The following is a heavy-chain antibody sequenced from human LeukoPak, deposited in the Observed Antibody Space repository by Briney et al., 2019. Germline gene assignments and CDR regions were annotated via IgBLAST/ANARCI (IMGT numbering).Heavy chain of an antibody. CDR2: IYTSGST. J-gene: IGHJ4*02. D-gene: IGHD6-13*01. CDR3: ARDPLIAAAGSYYFDY. CDR1: GCSISSYY. Sequence: SETLSLTCTVSGCSISSYYWSWIRQPAGKGLEWIGRIYTSGSTNYNPSLKSRVTMSVDTSKNQFSLKLSSVTAADTAVYYCARDPLIAAAGSYYFDYWGQGTLVTVSS. V-gene: IGHV4-4*07.